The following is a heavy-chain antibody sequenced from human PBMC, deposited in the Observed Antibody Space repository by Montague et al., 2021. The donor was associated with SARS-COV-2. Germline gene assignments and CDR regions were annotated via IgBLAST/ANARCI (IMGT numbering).Heavy chain of an antibody. J-gene: IGHJ4*02. D-gene: IGHD3-22*01. CDR1: DGSFSDYS. CDR2: INHRGST. CDR3: ASGRQHVNMVVVVVTGGEYYFDF. V-gene: IGHV4-34*01. Sequence: SETLSLTCAVYDGSFSDYSWTWIRQPPGKGLEWIGEINHRGSTNYNPSLKSRVTISVDTSKNQFSVKMTPVTAADTAVSYCASGRQHVNMVVVVVTGGEYYFDFWGQGTLVAVSS.